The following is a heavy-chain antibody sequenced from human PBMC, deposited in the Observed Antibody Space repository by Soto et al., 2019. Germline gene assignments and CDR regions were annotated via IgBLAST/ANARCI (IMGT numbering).Heavy chain of an antibody. V-gene: IGHV1-69*02. Sequence: QVQLVQSGAEVKKPGSSVKVSCKASGGTFSSYTISWVRQAPGQGLEWMGRIIPILGIANYAQKFQGRVTITADKSTSTAYMELSSLRSEDTAVYYCARAPRGSVFMDVWGQGTTVTVSS. J-gene: IGHJ6*02. CDR3: ARAPRGSVFMDV. D-gene: IGHD2-8*01. CDR2: IIPILGIA. CDR1: GGTFSSYT.